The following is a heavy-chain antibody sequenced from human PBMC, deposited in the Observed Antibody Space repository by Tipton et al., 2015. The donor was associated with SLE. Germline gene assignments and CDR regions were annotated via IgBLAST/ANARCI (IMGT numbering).Heavy chain of an antibody. J-gene: IGHJ5*02. CDR1: GDSISSGGYY. CDR2: IYYSGST. CDR3: ARVNRVAADVDL. Sequence: TLSLTCTVSGDSISSGGYYWSWIRQHPGKGLEWIGYIYYSGSTYYNPSLRSRVTISVDTSKNQFSLKLTSVTAADTAVYYCARVNRVAADVDLWGQGTLVAVSS. V-gene: IGHV4-31*03. D-gene: IGHD6-13*01.